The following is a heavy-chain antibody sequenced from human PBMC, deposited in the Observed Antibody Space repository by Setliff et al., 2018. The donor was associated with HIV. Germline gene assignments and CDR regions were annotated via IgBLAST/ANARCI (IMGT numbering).Heavy chain of an antibody. Sequence: SVKVSCKASGGTFGSYAISWVRQAPGQGLEWLGGIIPIFETTNYAQKFQGRVTITADKSTSTIYMELSSLRSDDTAVYYCARGQGIHFWVNDAFDIWGQGTMVTVSS. CDR3: ARGQGIHFWVNDAFDI. CDR2: IIPIFETT. D-gene: IGHD2-21*01. CDR1: GGTFGSYA. V-gene: IGHV1-69*06. J-gene: IGHJ3*02.